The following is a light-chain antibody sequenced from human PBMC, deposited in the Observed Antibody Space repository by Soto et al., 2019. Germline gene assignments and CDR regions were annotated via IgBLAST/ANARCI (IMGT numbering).Light chain of an antibody. CDR3: SSYAGSNNLL. CDR2: EVS. V-gene: IGLV2-8*01. CDR1: SSDVGGHNY. Sequence: QSVLTQPPSASGSPGQSVTISCTGTSSDVGGHNYVSWYQQLPGKAPKLMIYEVSKRPSGVPDRFSGSKSGNTASLTVSGLQAEDEADYYCSSYAGSNNLLFGGGTQLTVL. J-gene: IGLJ2*01.